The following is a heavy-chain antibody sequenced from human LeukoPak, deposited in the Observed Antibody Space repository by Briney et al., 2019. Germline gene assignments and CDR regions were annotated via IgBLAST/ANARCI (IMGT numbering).Heavy chain of an antibody. CDR1: GGTFSSYA. CDR3: ARDRHGYRRFDY. Sequence: ASAKVSCKASGGTFSSYAISWVRQAPGQGLEWMGGIIPIFGTANYAQKFQGRVTITADESTSTAYMELSSLRSEDTAVYYCARDRHGYRRFDYWGQGTLVTVSS. D-gene: IGHD5-24*01. J-gene: IGHJ4*02. CDR2: IIPIFGTA. V-gene: IGHV1-69*13.